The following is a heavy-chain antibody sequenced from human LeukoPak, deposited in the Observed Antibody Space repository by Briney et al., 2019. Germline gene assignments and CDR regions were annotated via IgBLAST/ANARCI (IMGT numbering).Heavy chain of an antibody. D-gene: IGHD3/OR15-3a*01. V-gene: IGHV3-48*03. CDR2: ISSSGSTI. Sequence: PGGSLRLSCAASGFIFSSYEMNWVRQAPGKGLEWVSYISSSGSTIYYADSVKGRFTISRDNSKDTLFLLMNSLRTEDTAVYYCAKRSNFWTGYLDYWGQGALVTVSS. J-gene: IGHJ4*02. CDR3: AKRSNFWTGYLDY. CDR1: GFIFSSYE.